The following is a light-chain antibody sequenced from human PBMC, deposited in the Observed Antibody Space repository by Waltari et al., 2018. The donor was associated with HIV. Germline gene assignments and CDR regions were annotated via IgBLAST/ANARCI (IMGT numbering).Light chain of an antibody. J-gene: IGLJ1*01. CDR1: SSDVGAYNY. CDR2: DVT. Sequence: QSALTQPRSVSGSPGQSVTISCTGTSSDVGAYNYVSWYQQHQGKAPKLMIYDVTKRPSVVPDRFSGSKSGNTASLTISGLQAEDEADYYCCSYAGSSYVFGTGTNVTVL. CDR3: CSYAGSSYV. V-gene: IGLV2-11*01.